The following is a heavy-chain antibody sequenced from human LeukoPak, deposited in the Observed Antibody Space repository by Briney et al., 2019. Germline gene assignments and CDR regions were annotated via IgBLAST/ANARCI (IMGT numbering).Heavy chain of an antibody. Sequence: GGSLRLSCAASGFTFSSYWMHWVRQAPGKGLVWVSRINSDGSSTSYADSVKGRFTISRDNAKNTLYLQMNSLRAEDTAVYYRARPQYSSSWRVFDPWGQGTLVTVSS. V-gene: IGHV3-74*01. D-gene: IGHD6-13*01. CDR2: INSDGSST. CDR3: ARPQYSSSWRVFDP. CDR1: GFTFSSYW. J-gene: IGHJ5*02.